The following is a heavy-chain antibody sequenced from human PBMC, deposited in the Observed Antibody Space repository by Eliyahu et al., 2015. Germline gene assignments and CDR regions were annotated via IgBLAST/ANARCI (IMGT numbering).Heavy chain of an antibody. J-gene: IGHJ4*02. CDR2: ISGKDGDT. CDR3: ARSPQDYYENSGSYDF. D-gene: IGHD3-22*01. V-gene: IGHV1-18*04. Sequence: QVQLVQSGAEVKXPGASVKVSCKASGYTLSKYGFAWLRQAPGHGLEWMGWISGKDGDTSYSPKLQGRVTLTTDTSTRTTYMELRSLGSDDTAVYYCARSPQDYYENSGSYDFWGQGTLVTVSS. CDR1: GYTLSKYG.